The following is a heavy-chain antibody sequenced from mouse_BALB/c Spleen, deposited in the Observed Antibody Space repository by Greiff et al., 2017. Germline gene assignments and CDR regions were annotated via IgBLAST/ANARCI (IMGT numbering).Heavy chain of an antibody. D-gene: IGHD3-2*01. CDR2: INPGSGGT. CDR3: ARDSSGPFAY. Sequence: VQLQQSGAELVRPGTSVKVSCKASGYAFTNYLIEWVKQRPGQGLEWIGVINPGSGGTNYNEKFKGKATLTADKSSSTAYMQLSSLTSDDSAVYFCARDSSGPFAYWGQGTLVTVSA. J-gene: IGHJ3*01. CDR1: GYAFTNYL. V-gene: IGHV1-54*01.